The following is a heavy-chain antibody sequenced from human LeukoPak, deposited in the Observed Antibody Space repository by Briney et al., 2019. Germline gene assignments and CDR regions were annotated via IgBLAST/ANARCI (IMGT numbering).Heavy chain of an antibody. D-gene: IGHD3-10*01. J-gene: IGHJ4*02. V-gene: IGHV4-59*01. CDR1: GGSISSYY. Sequence: SETLSLTCTVSGGSISSYYWSWIRQPPGKGLEWIGYIYYSGSTNYNPSLESRVTISVDTSKNQFSLKLSSVTAADTAVYYCARAGRELLQNDYWGQGTLVTVSS. CDR2: IYYSGST. CDR3: ARAGRELLQNDY.